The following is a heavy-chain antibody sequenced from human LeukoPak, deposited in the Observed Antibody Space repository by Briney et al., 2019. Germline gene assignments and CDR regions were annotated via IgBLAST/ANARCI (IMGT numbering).Heavy chain of an antibody. J-gene: IGHJ4*02. CDR3: AKLRPRGYSYGYNGNFFDY. V-gene: IGHV3-23*01. CDR1: GFTFGSYA. D-gene: IGHD5-18*01. Sequence: GGSLRLSCAASGFTFGSYAMSWARQAPGKGLEWVSAISGSGGSTYYADSVKGRFTISRDNSKNTLYLQMNSLRAEDTAVYYCAKLRPRGYSYGYNGNFFDYWGQGTLVTVSS. CDR2: ISGSGGST.